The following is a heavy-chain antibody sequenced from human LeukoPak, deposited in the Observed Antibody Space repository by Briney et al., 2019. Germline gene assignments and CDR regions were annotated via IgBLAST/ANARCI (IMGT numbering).Heavy chain of an antibody. CDR2: ISDSGGS. CDR1: GGSVSSGISY. Sequence: SETLSLTCSVSGGSVSSGISYWSWIRQPPGEGLEWIAYISDSGGSDYNPSLRGRVTISLDTSKNQFSLRLTSVTAADTAVYYCARAIVVVTATNFDYWGQGTLVTVSS. J-gene: IGHJ4*02. CDR3: ARAIVVVTATNFDY. V-gene: IGHV4-61*01. D-gene: IGHD2-21*02.